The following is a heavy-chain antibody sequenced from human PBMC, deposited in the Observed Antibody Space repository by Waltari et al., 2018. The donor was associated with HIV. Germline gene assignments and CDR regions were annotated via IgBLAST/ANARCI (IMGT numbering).Heavy chain of an antibody. CDR2: ISGSGSTI. D-gene: IGHD2-21*02. CDR1: RFTSSNYD. V-gene: IGHV3-48*03. J-gene: IGHJ3*01. CDR3: ARDGHHGVTKRGNAFDL. Sequence: EVQLVDSGGGAVQPEGSLRLSCVASRFTSSNYDMNLVRQAPGKELEWISYISGSGSTIYYSDSVKGRFTISRDNAKNSLYLRMNYLTAEDTAIYYCARDGHHGVTKRGNAFDLWGQGTMVTVSP.